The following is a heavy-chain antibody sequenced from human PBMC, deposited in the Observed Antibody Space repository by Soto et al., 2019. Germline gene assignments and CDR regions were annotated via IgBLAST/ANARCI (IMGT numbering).Heavy chain of an antibody. J-gene: IGHJ5*02. D-gene: IGHD3-3*01. CDR1: GGSFSGYY. V-gene: IGHV4-34*01. CDR3: ASGGSGWFDP. CDR2: INHSGST. Sequence: QVQLQQWGAGLLKPSETLSLTCAVYGGSFSGYYWNWIRQPPGKGLEWIGEINHSGSTNYNPSLKSRVTISVDTSKNQFSLKLSSVTAADTAVSYCASGGSGWFDPWGQGTLVTVSS.